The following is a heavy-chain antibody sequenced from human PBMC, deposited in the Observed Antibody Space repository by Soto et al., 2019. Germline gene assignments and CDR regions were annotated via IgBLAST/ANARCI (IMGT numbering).Heavy chain of an antibody. CDR1: GFTFSSYS. CDR2: ISSSSSYI. D-gene: IGHD3-22*01. Sequence: PGGSLRLSCAASGFTFSSYSMNWVRQAPGKGLEWVSSISSSSSYIYYADSVKGRFTISRDNAKNSLYLQMNSLRAEDTAVYYCAREGYYYDSSGGLGYYYGMDVWGQGTTVTVSS. CDR3: AREGYYYDSSGGLGYYYGMDV. V-gene: IGHV3-21*01. J-gene: IGHJ6*02.